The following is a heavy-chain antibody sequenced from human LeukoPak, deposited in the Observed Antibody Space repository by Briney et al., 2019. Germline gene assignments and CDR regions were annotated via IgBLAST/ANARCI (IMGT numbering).Heavy chain of an antibody. J-gene: IGHJ4*02. CDR2: FYHSGST. D-gene: IGHD3-22*01. V-gene: IGHV4-59*01. Sequence: SETLSLTCSVSGGFNTHYYWSWIRQPPGKGLEWIGYFYHSGSTNYNPSLKSRDTISVDTSKNHFSLKLSSVTAADTAVYYCARGQWLPVFDFWGQGTLVTVSS. CDR1: GGFNTHYY. CDR3: ARGQWLPVFDF.